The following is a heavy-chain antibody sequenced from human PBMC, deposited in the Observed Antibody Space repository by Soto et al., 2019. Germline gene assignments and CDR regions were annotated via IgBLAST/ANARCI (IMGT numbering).Heavy chain of an antibody. CDR2: IYYSGST. V-gene: IGHV4-31*03. CDR1: GVSISSGGYY. J-gene: IGHJ6*03. CDR3: ARALRPAIPYYYYYMDV. D-gene: IGHD2-2*01. Sequence: SETLSLTCTVSGVSISSGGYYWSWIRQHPGKGLEWIGYIYYSGSTYYNPSLKSRVTISVDTSKNQFSLKLSSVTAADTAVYYCARALRPAIPYYYYYMDVWGKGTTVTVS.